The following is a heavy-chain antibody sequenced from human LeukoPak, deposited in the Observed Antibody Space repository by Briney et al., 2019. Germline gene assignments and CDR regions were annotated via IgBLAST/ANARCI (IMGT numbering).Heavy chain of an antibody. CDR1: GGSISSGTYY. Sequence: SETLSLTCTVSGGSISSGTYYWSWIRQPAGKGLEWIGRIYTSGSTNYNPSLKSRVTISLDTSKNQFSLKLSSVTAADTAVYYCARGGPMVRGPRPLPPYYYYYMDVWGKGTTVTVSS. CDR3: ARGGPMVRGPRPLPPYYYYYMDV. D-gene: IGHD3-10*01. V-gene: IGHV4-61*02. J-gene: IGHJ6*03. CDR2: IYTSGST.